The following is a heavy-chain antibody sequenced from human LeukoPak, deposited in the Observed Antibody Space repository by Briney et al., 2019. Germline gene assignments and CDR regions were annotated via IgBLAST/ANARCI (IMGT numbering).Heavy chain of an antibody. CDR3: AADRYCSSTSCDYYYYMDV. CDR1: GYTFTGYY. J-gene: IGHJ6*03. D-gene: IGHD2-2*01. Sequence: ASVKVSCKASGYTFTGYYMHWVRQAPGQGLEWMGWINPNSGGTNYAQKFQGRVTMTRDTSISTAYMELSRLRSEDTAVYYCAADRYCSSTSCDYYYYMDVWGKGTTVTVSS. V-gene: IGHV1-2*02. CDR2: INPNSGGT.